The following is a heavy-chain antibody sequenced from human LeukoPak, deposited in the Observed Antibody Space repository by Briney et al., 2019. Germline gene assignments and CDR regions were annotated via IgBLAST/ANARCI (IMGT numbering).Heavy chain of an antibody. CDR1: GGSFSGYY. CDR3: ARGGVADY. CDR2: INHSGST. Sequence: SETLSLTCVVYGGSFSGYYWSWIRQPPGKGLEWIGEINHSGSTNYNPSLKSRVTISVDTSKNQFSLKLSSVTAADTAVYYCARGGVADYWGQGTLVTVSS. J-gene: IGHJ4*02. V-gene: IGHV4-34*01. D-gene: IGHD3-10*01.